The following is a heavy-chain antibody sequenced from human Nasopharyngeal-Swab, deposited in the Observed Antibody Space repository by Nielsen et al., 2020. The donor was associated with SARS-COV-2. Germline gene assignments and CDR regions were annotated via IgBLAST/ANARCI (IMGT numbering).Heavy chain of an antibody. Sequence: WIRQPPGKGLEWIGYIYYSGSTYYNPSLKSRVTISVDTSKNQFSLKLSSVTAADTAVYYCAREGNCSGGSCYSYFDYWGQGTLVTLL. J-gene: IGHJ4*02. V-gene: IGHV4-30-4*01. D-gene: IGHD2-15*01. CDR2: IYYSGST. CDR3: AREGNCSGGSCYSYFDY.